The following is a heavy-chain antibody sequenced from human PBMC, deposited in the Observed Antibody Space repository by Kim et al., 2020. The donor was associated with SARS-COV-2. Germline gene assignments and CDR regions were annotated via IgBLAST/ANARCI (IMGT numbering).Heavy chain of an antibody. CDR1: GFTFSSYW. Sequence: GGSLRLSCAASGFTFSSYWMSWVRQAPGKGLEWVANIKQDGSEKYYVDSVKGRFTISRDNAKNSLYLQMNSLRAEDTAVYYCARVYYDILTGYPDYWGQGTLVTVSS. CDR2: IKQDGSEK. V-gene: IGHV3-7*03. J-gene: IGHJ4*02. D-gene: IGHD3-9*01. CDR3: ARVYYDILTGYPDY.